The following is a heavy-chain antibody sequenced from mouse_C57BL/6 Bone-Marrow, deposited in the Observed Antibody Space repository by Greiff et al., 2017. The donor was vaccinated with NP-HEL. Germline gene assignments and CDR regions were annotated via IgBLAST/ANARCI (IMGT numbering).Heavy chain of an antibody. CDR1: GYTFTSYG. CDR2: IYPRSGNT. V-gene: IGHV1-81*01. Sequence: VQLQQSGAELARPGASVKLSCKASGYTFTSYGISWVKQRTGQGLEWIGEIYPRSGNTYYNEKFKGKATLTADKSSSTAYMELRSLTSEDSAVYFCARNRITTVVATPYFDYWGQGTTLTVSS. D-gene: IGHD1-1*01. J-gene: IGHJ2*01. CDR3: ARNRITTVVATPYFDY.